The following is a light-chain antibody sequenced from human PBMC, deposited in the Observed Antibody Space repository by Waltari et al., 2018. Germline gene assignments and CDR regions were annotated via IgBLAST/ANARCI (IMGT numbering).Light chain of an antibody. J-gene: IGLJ2*01. CDR2: VNN. V-gene: IGLV1-40*01. Sequence: QSVLTQPPSVSGAPGPRVTISGTGNSSHIRADSDVHWYQQVPGAAPKLLMYVNNNRASGFPARFSGSKSGTSASLAITGLQAEDEADYYCQSYDYSLRAAVFGGGTKLTVL. CDR1: SSHIRADSD. CDR3: QSYDYSLRAAV.